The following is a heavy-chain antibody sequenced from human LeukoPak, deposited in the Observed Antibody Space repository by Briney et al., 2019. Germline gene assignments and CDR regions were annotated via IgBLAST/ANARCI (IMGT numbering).Heavy chain of an antibody. CDR2: ISSSSSTI. Sequence: GGSLRLSCAASGFTFSNYGMNWVRQAPGKGLEWVSYISSSSSTINYADSVEGRFTISRDKAKNSLYLQMNSLRAEDTAVYYCARGGSSRPDYWGQGTLVTVSS. V-gene: IGHV3-48*01. J-gene: IGHJ4*02. CDR3: ARGGSSRPDY. CDR1: GFTFSNYG.